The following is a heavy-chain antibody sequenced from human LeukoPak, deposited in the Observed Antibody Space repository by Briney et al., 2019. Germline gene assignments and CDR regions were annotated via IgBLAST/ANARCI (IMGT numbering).Heavy chain of an antibody. CDR1: GNTFTAYY. V-gene: IGHV1-2*02. CDR3: ARDPSAPMTSFEVVNTYYYYYMDV. J-gene: IGHJ6*03. Sequence: ASVKVSCKTSGNTFTAYYMHWVRQAPGQGLEWMGWINPNSGATKYAQKFQGRVIMTRDTSISTAYMELSRLTSDDTAVYYCARDPSAPMTSFEVVNTYYYYYMDVWGKGTTVTVSS. D-gene: IGHD3-3*01. CDR2: INPNSGAT.